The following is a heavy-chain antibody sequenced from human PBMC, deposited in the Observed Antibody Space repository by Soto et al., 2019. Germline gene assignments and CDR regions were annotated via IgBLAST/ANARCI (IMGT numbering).Heavy chain of an antibody. D-gene: IGHD2-15*01. Sequence: GESRKISCAASGFTFSSYSMHWVRQAPGKGLEWVAVISYDGSNKYYADSVKGRFTISRDNSKNTLYLQMNSLRAEDTAVYYCARDTVVTPDQFDYWGQGTLVTVSS. CDR2: ISYDGSNK. J-gene: IGHJ4*02. V-gene: IGHV3-30-3*01. CDR3: ARDTVVTPDQFDY. CDR1: GFTFSSYS.